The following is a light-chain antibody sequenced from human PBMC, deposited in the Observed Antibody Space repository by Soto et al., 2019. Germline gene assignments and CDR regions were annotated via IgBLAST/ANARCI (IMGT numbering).Light chain of an antibody. V-gene: IGKV1D-12*01. CDR2: EAS. Sequence: DIHMTQSPSSVSSSFGDRVTITCGASQGITDRLAWYQQKPGKAPTLLIYEASSLQSGVPSRISVSGSGTDSTLTISSLKNEDFATYDGQQANSFTITFGQGTRLEI. CDR1: QGITDR. J-gene: IGKJ5*01. CDR3: QQANSFTIT.